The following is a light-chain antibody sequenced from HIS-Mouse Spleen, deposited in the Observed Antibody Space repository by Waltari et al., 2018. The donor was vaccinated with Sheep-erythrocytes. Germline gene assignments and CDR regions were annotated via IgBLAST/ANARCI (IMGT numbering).Light chain of an antibody. J-gene: IGKJ3*01. V-gene: IGKV1-39*01. Sequence: DIQMTQSPSSLSASVGDRVTITCRASQSISSYLNWYQQKPGKAPKLLIYAASSLQSVVPSSFSGSGSWTDVTLTISSLQPEDFATYYCQQSYSTPQFTFGPGTKVDIK. CDR1: QSISSY. CDR2: AAS. CDR3: QQSYSTPQFT.